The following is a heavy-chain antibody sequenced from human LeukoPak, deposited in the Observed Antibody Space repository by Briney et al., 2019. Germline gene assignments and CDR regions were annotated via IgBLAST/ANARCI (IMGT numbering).Heavy chain of an antibody. CDR2: INHSGST. CDR1: GGSFSGYY. Sequence: SETLSLTCAVYGGSFSGYYWSWIRQPPGKGLEWIGEINHSGSTNYNPSLKSRVTISVDTSKNQFSLKLSSMTAADTAVYYCARGKPAANNYYYYGMDVWGQGTTVTVSS. CDR3: ARGKPAANNYYYYGMDV. D-gene: IGHD2-2*01. J-gene: IGHJ6*02. V-gene: IGHV4-34*01.